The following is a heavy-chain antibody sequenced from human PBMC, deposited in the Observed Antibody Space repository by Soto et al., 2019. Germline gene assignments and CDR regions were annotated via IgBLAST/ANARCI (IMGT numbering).Heavy chain of an antibody. CDR3: ATLGSVFRAVDC. CDR1: GDSSNNFF. Sequence: SETLSLTCTVSGDSSNNFFWTWIRQSPAKGLEWIGYISYSGSTMYNPSLNSRVSISLDTSKRQFSLKMASVTAADTAVYYCATLGSVFRAVDCWGQGSLVTVSS. D-gene: IGHD3-10*01. CDR2: ISYSGST. J-gene: IGHJ4*02. V-gene: IGHV4-59*01.